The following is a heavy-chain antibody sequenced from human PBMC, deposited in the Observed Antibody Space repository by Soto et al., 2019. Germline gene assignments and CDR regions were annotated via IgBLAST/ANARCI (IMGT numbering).Heavy chain of an antibody. CDR2: IYYSGST. Sequence: SETLSLTCTVSGGSISSYYWSWIRQPPGKGLEWIGYIYYSGSTNYNPSLKSRVTISVDTSKNQFSLKLSSVTAADTAVYYCARLSPQMYYFDYWGQGTLVTVSS. CDR3: ARLSPQMYYFDY. J-gene: IGHJ4*02. V-gene: IGHV4-59*08. CDR1: GGSISSYY.